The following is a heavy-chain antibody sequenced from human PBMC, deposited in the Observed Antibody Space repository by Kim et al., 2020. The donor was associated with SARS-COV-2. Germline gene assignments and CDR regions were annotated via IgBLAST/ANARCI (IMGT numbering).Heavy chain of an antibody. Sequence: GGSLRLSCTPSEFVFSNFGMHWVRQAPGKGLEWVAFISHDGTIKYHANFLKGRFIISRDNSESTLSLQINSLRPEDTAVYFCARDHIPAVPAAVLGPVNSFGLDVWGQGTTVTVSS. CDR3: ARDHIPAVPAAVLGPVNSFGLDV. J-gene: IGHJ6*02. CDR2: ISHDGTIK. CDR1: EFVFSNFG. D-gene: IGHD2-2*01. V-gene: IGHV3-30-3*01.